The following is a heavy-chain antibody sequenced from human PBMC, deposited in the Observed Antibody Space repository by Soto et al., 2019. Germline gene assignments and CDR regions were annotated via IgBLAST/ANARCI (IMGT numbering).Heavy chain of an antibody. CDR1: GFTFSNYW. V-gene: IGHV3-7*01. CDR2: IKEDGSEK. CDR3: ARERRYFDWLLDYFDF. J-gene: IGHJ4*02. D-gene: IGHD3-9*01. Sequence: PGGSLRLSCAASGFTFSNYWMSWVRQAPGKGLEWVANIKEDGSEKYYVDSVKGRFTISRDKAKNSLYLQIKSLSAEDTAVFYCARERRYFDWLLDYFDFWGQGTLVTVYS.